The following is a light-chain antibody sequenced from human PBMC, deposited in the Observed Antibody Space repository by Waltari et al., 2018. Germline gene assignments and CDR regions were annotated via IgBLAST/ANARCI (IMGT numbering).Light chain of an antibody. J-gene: IGKJ1*01. CDR1: QSIRRY. Sequence: DIQLTQSPSTLSASVRDRVTIPCRASQSIRRYLAWYQQKPGRAPKLLIYKAFTLESGVPSRFSGSGSGTEFSLTISSLQPDDFATYYCQHYNSYSWTFGQGTKLDI. CDR3: QHYNSYSWT. CDR2: KAF. V-gene: IGKV1-5*03.